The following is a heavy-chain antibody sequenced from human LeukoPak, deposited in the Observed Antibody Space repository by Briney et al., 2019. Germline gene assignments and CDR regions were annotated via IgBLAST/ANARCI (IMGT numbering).Heavy chain of an antibody. CDR3: GRDPTTVTKGLDI. J-gene: IGHJ3*02. D-gene: IGHD4-17*01. V-gene: IGHV4-59*11. Sequence: PSETLSLTCTVSGGSFSSHYWSWIRQPPGKGLEWIGYISYIGSTNYNPSLKSRVTISVDTSKNQFSLKLSSVTAADTAVYYCGRDPTTVTKGLDIWGQGTMVTVSS. CDR2: ISYIGST. CDR1: GGSFSSHY.